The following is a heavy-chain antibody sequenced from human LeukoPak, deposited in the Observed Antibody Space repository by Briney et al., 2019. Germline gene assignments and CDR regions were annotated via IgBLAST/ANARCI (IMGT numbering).Heavy chain of an antibody. D-gene: IGHD5-24*01. CDR3: VRNRGWLQFDN. Sequence: GGSLRLSCAASGFTFSSYAMHWVCQAPGKGLEWVAVISYDGSNKYYADSVKGRFTISRDNSKNTLYLQMNSLRAEDTAVYYCVRNRGWLQFDNWGQGTLVTVSS. J-gene: IGHJ4*02. V-gene: IGHV3-30-3*01. CDR1: GFTFSSYA. CDR2: ISYDGSNK.